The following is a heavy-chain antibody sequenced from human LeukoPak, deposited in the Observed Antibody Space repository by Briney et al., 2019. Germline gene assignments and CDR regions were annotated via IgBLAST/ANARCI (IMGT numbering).Heavy chain of an antibody. D-gene: IGHD3-3*01. Sequence: SETLSLTCTVSGGSISSDYWSWIRQSPGKGLDWIGYCHYSGSTNSNPSLNGRVTFSVDRPRNQFSLKLTSVTAADTAVYYCARHSPRFLEYLDYWGQGTLVAVSS. CDR1: GGSISSDY. V-gene: IGHV4-59*08. J-gene: IGHJ4*02. CDR2: CHYSGST. CDR3: ARHSPRFLEYLDY.